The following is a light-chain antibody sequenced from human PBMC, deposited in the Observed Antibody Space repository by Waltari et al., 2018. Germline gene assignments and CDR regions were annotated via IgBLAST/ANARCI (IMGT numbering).Light chain of an antibody. V-gene: IGKV1-5*03. CDR1: QSIDSW. Sequence: DIQMTQSPSTLSASVGDRVTITCRASQSIDSWLAWFQQKPGKDPNLLIHMASSLESGVPSRFSGSGSGIEFTLTISSLQPDDFATYYCQQYSSYSLYTFGQGTKLEIK. J-gene: IGKJ2*01. CDR2: MAS. CDR3: QQYSSYSLYT.